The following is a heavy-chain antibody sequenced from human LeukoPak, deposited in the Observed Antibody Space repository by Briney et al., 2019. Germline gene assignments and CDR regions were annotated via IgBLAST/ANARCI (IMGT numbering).Heavy chain of an antibody. D-gene: IGHD3-22*01. Sequence: SETLSLTCTVSGGSISSYYWSWIRQPPGKGLEWIGYIYYSGSTNYNPSLKSRVTISVDTSKNQFSLKLSFVTAADTAVYYCARGIVGGPFDYWGQGTLVTVSS. CDR1: GGSISSYY. V-gene: IGHV4-59*01. CDR3: ARGIVGGPFDY. J-gene: IGHJ4*02. CDR2: IYYSGST.